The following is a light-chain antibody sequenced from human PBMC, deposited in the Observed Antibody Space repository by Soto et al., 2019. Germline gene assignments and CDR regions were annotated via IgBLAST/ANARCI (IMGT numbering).Light chain of an antibody. CDR1: SPNIGAGYD. CDR2: GNS. J-gene: IGLJ1*01. CDR3: QSYDSSLSCYV. Sequence: QAVVTQPPSVSGAPGQRVTISCTGSSPNIGAGYDVHWYQQVPGTAPKLLIYGNSNRPSGVPDRFSGSKSGTSASLAITGLQAEDEADYSCQSYDSSLSCYVFGTGTKLNVL. V-gene: IGLV1-40*01.